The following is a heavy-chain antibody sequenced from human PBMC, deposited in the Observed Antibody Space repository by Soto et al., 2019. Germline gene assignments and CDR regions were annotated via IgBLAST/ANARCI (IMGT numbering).Heavy chain of an antibody. Sequence: QVQLQESGPGLVKPSETLSLTCTVSGGSISPFYWNWIRQPPGKGLECIGDVYYSGSTNYNPSLKSRVTTSVDTSKNQFSIKLNSVTAAATAVYYCARDRLANWFDPWGQGTLVTVSS. CDR2: VYYSGST. V-gene: IGHV4-59*01. D-gene: IGHD3-9*01. J-gene: IGHJ5*02. CDR1: GGSISPFY. CDR3: ARDRLANWFDP.